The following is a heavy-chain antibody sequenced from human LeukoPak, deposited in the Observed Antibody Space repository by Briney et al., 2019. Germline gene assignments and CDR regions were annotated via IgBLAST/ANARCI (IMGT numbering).Heavy chain of an antibody. CDR2: IYTSGST. D-gene: IGHD6-19*01. J-gene: IGHJ3*02. CDR1: GGSISSYY. Sequence: PSETLSLTCTVSGGSISSYYWSWIRQPAGKGLEWIGRIYTSGSTNYNPSLKSRVTMSVDTSKNQFSLKLSSVTAADTAVYYCARVYSSGWRGNDAFDIWGQGTMVTVSS. CDR3: ARVYSSGWRGNDAFDI. V-gene: IGHV4-4*07.